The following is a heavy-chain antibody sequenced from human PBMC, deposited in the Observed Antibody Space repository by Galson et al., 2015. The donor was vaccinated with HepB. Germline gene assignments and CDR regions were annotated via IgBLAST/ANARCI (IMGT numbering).Heavy chain of an antibody. Sequence: SVKVSCKASGYTFTSYGISWVRQAPGQGLEWMGWISAYNGNTNYAQKLQGRVTMTTDTSTSTAYMELRSLRSDDTAVYYCARGPEGAVAGGYFDLWGRGTLVTVSS. V-gene: IGHV1-18*01. D-gene: IGHD6-19*01. CDR2: ISAYNGNT. CDR1: GYTFTSYG. J-gene: IGHJ2*01. CDR3: ARGPEGAVAGGYFDL.